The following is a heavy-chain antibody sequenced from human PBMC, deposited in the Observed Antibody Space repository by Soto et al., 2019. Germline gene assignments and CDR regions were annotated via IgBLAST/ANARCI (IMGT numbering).Heavy chain of an antibody. J-gene: IGHJ6*04. Sequence: GGSLRLSCAASGFTFSSYAMSWVRQAPGKGLEWVYAISGNGRITSYRDSVKGRFTTSRDDYKNTMYLKMNNQRAVDTAVYYCARGSFDYGPGIMDVWGKGTTVTVSS. CDR3: ARGSFDYGPGIMDV. V-gene: IGHV3-23*01. CDR1: GFTFSSYA. CDR2: ISGNGRIT. D-gene: IGHD3-10*01.